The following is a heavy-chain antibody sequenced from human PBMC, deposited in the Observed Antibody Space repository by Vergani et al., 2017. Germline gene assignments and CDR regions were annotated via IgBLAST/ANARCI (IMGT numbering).Heavy chain of an antibody. CDR2: INPSGGST. CDR1: GYTFTSYG. V-gene: IGHV1-46*01. D-gene: IGHD3-10*01. CDR3: ARDPGSQGSI. Sequence: QVQLVPSGAEVKKPGASVKVSCKASGYTFTSYGISWVRQAPGQGLEWMGIINPSGGSTSYAQKFQGRVTMTRDTSTSTVYMELSSLRSEDTAVYYCARDPGSQGSIWGQGTLVTVSS. J-gene: IGHJ4*02.